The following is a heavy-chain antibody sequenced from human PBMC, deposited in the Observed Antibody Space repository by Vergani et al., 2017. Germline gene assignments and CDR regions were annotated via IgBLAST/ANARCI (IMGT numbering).Heavy chain of an antibody. Sequence: QVQLQESGPGLVKPSQTLSLTCSVSGDSISSGVYYWNWIRQRPGKGLEWIGYTYSTGSTHHNPSLRRRINMSVDTSKNQFSLQLNSVTAADTAMYYCARMGGYDEGDAFRIGYFDSWGPGILVTVSS. D-gene: IGHD3-22*01. V-gene: IGHV4-31*03. CDR1: GDSISSGVYY. J-gene: IGHJ4*02. CDR2: TYSTGST. CDR3: ARMGGYDEGDAFRIGYFDS.